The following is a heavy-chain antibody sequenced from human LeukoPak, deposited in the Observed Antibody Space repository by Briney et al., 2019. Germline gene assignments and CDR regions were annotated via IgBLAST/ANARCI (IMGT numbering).Heavy chain of an antibody. J-gene: IGHJ4*02. CDR1: KFTFSNYW. CDR3: ARDRESESDSEGDY. D-gene: IGHD4-11*01. CDR2: IKQGGSEI. V-gene: IGHV3-7*01. Sequence: PGGSLRLSCAASKFTFSNYWMSWVRQAPGKGLEYVALIKQGGSEIYHMDSVKGRFTISRDDATNSLYLQMNSLRVEDTALYYCARDRESESDSEGDYWGQGTLVTVSS.